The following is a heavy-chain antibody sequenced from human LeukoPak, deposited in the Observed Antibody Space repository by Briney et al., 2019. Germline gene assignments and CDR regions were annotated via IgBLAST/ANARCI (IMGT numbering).Heavy chain of an antibody. Sequence: TGGSLRLSCAASAFTSSTYGMHWVRQAPGKGLEWVAVIWYDGSNKYYADSVKGRFTISRDNSKNMLYLQMNSLRAEDTAVYYCTTAYCGGDCYPDAFDIWGQGTMVTVSS. CDR3: TTAYCGGDCYPDAFDI. D-gene: IGHD2-21*01. CDR2: IWYDGSNK. J-gene: IGHJ3*02. V-gene: IGHV3-33*01. CDR1: AFTSSTYG.